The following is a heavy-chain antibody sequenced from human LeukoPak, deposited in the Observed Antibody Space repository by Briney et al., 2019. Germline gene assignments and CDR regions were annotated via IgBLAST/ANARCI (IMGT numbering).Heavy chain of an antibody. V-gene: IGHV1-46*01. D-gene: IGHD2-2*01. Sequence: GASVKVSCKASGYTFTSYYMHWVRQAPGQGLEWMGIINPSGGSTSYAQKFQGRVTMTRDMSTSTDYMELSSLRSEDTAVYYCARDQKGASCYDRWGRGTLVTVSS. J-gene: IGHJ4*02. CDR3: ARDQKGASCYDR. CDR1: GYTFTSYY. CDR2: INPSGGST.